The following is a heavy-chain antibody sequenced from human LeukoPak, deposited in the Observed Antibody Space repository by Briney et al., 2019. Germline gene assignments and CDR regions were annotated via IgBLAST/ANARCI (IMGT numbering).Heavy chain of an antibody. V-gene: IGHV3-20*01. Sequence: GGSLRLSCAASGFTFDDYGMSWVRQAPGKGLEWVSGINWNGGSTGYADSVKGRFTISRDNAKNSLYLQMNSLRAEDTALYHCARVGGIQEDTAMGNFDYWGQGTLVTVSS. CDR3: ARVGGIQEDTAMGNFDY. J-gene: IGHJ4*02. CDR2: INWNGGST. D-gene: IGHD5-18*01. CDR1: GFTFDDYG.